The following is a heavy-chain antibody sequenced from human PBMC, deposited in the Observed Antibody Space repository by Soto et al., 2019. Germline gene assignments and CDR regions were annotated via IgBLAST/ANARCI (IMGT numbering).Heavy chain of an antibody. CDR3: AADRDGVVIISSV. CDR2: IFVGSGNT. V-gene: IGHV1-58*01. J-gene: IGHJ4*02. Sequence: SVKVSCKASGFTFTSSAVQWVRQARGQRLEWIGWIFVGSGNTNYAQKFQERVTITRDMSTSTAYMELSSLRSEDTAVYYCAADRDGVVIISSVWGQGTLVTVSS. D-gene: IGHD3-3*01. CDR1: GFTFTSSA.